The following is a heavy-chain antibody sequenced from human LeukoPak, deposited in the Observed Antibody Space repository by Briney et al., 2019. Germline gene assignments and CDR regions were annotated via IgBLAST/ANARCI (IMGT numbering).Heavy chain of an antibody. Sequence: PSETLSLTCTLSGDSISSGDYYWSWIRQPAGKGLESIGRISSSGSTNYNPSLKSRVTISVDTSKNQFSLKLSSVTAADTAVYFCARRGPYYDILTGYYPWYFDYWGQGTLVTVSS. CDR1: GDSISSGDYY. D-gene: IGHD3-9*01. CDR2: ISSSGST. CDR3: ARRGPYYDILTGYYPWYFDY. V-gene: IGHV4-61*02. J-gene: IGHJ4*02.